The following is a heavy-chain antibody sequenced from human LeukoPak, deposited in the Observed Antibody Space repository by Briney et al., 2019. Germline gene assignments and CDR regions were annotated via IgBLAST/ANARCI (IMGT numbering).Heavy chain of an antibody. D-gene: IGHD2-2*01. V-gene: IGHV4-59*08. CDR2: IHYSGSA. CDR3: ARLMSSTEHHSWFDP. J-gene: IGHJ5*02. Sequence: SETLSLTCTVSGDSIRNSYWSWIRQPPGKGLEWIGYIHYSGSANYNPPLKSRVTISVDTSKNQFSLKLSSVTAADTAVYYCARLMSSTEHHSWFDPWGQGTLVTVSS. CDR1: GDSIRNSY.